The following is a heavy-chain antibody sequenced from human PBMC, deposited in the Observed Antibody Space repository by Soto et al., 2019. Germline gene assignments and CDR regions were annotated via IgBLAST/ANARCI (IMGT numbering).Heavy chain of an antibody. Sequence: QVQLVQSGAEVKMPGASVKVSCKASGNTFTGDSLHWVRQAPGQSLEWMGWVKVGKSDTKYSQKFQGRVTFTKDTSASTAYMELSSLRSEDTAIYYCASVLPHSHTCLEYWGQGTLVTVSS. CDR1: GNTFTGDS. V-gene: IGHV1-3*01. D-gene: IGHD2-15*01. J-gene: IGHJ4*02. CDR2: VKVGKSDT. CDR3: ASVLPHSHTCLEY.